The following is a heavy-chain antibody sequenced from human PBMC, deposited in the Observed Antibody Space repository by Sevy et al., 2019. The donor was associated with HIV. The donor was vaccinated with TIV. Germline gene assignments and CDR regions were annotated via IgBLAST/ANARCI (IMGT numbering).Heavy chain of an antibody. J-gene: IGHJ4*02. CDR2: IWYDGSNT. CDR3: ARDPHEIMLSGSYYLY. D-gene: IGHD1-26*01. Sequence: GGSLRLSCAASEFIFSYYGKHWVRQAPGKGLEWVAVIWYDGSNTIYADSVKGRFTISRDNSKNILYLQMNSLRDEDTAVYYCARDPHEIMLSGSYYLYWGQGTRVTVSS. CDR1: EFIFSYYG. V-gene: IGHV3-33*01.